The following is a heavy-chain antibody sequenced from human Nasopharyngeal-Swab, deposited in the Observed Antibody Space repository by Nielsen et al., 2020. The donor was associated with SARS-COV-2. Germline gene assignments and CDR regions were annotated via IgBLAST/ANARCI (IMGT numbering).Heavy chain of an antibody. V-gene: IGHV3-15*07. CDR3: LTDYYDNTGHGNY. Sequence: GESLKISCAASGYTFSDAWMNWVRQAPGKGLEWVGLIKSKSAGGATEYAAPVKGRFSISRDESQNTLYLHMNSLKTEDTAMYYRLTDYYDNTGHGNYWGQGTLVTVSS. CDR1: GYTFSDAW. D-gene: IGHD3-22*01. CDR2: IKSKSAGGAT. J-gene: IGHJ4*02.